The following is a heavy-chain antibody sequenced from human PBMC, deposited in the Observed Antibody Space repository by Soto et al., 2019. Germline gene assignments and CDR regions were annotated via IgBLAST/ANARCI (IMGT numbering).Heavy chain of an antibody. J-gene: IGHJ6*02. Sequence: QVQLVQSGAEVKKPGASVTVSCKASGYTFTSYGISWVRQAPGQGLEWMGWISAYNGNTKYAQKLQGRVTMTTDTSTSTGYMKLRSLRSDDTAVYYCARDSGSYSIYYYDGMDVWGQGTTVTVS. CDR3: ARDSGSYSIYYYDGMDV. V-gene: IGHV1-18*04. CDR2: ISAYNGNT. D-gene: IGHD1-26*01. CDR1: GYTFTSYG.